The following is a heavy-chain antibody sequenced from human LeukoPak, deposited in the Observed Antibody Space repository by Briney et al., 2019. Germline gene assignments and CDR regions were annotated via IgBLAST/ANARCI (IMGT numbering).Heavy chain of an antibody. Sequence: SETLSLTCTVSGGSISSSSYYWGWIRQPPGKGLEWIGSIYYSGSTYYNPSLKSRVTISVDTSKNQFSLKLSSVTAADTAVYYCARDWDSSGWYWDAFDIWGQGTMVTVSS. CDR2: IYYSGST. CDR3: ARDWDSSGWYWDAFDI. D-gene: IGHD6-19*01. CDR1: GGSISSSSYY. V-gene: IGHV4-39*07. J-gene: IGHJ3*02.